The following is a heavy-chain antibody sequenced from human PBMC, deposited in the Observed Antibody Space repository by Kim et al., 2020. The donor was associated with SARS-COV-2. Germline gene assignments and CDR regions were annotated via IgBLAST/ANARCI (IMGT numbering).Heavy chain of an antibody. Sequence: GGSLRLSCAASGFTLSSYSMNWVRQAPGKGLEWVSSISSSSSYIYYADSVKGRFTISRDNAKNSLYLQMNSLRAEDTAVYYCARSAVGATHFDYWGQGTLVTVSS. D-gene: IGHD1-26*01. J-gene: IGHJ4*02. CDR3: ARSAVGATHFDY. CDR1: GFTLSSYS. CDR2: ISSSSSYI. V-gene: IGHV3-21*01.